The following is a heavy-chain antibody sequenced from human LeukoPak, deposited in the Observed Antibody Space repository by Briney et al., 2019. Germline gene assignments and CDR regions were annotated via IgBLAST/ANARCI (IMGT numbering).Heavy chain of an antibody. CDR2: ISSSSSYI. Sequence: GGSLRLSCAASGFTFSSYSMNWVRQAPGKGLEWVSSISSSSSYIYYADSVKGRFTISGGNAKNSLYLQMNSLRAEDTAVYYCARVGDIVVVPAALGGDYFDYWGQGTLVTVSS. J-gene: IGHJ4*02. CDR1: GFTFSSYS. CDR3: ARVGDIVVVPAALGGDYFDY. V-gene: IGHV3-21*01. D-gene: IGHD2-2*01.